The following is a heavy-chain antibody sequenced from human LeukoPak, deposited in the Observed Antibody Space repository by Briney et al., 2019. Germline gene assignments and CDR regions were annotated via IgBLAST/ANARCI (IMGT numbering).Heavy chain of an antibody. J-gene: IGHJ4*02. CDR3: ATEGAYTTSSPPAY. V-gene: IGHV3-21*01. D-gene: IGHD3-16*01. Sequence: GGSLRLSCAASGFTFSDYSINWVRQAPGKGLEWVSSINPTSTSIYYADAVKGRFTISRDNAKNSLYLQMSSLRADDTAVYYCATEGAYTTSSPPAYWGQGTRVTVSS. CDR2: INPTSTSI. CDR1: GFTFSDYS.